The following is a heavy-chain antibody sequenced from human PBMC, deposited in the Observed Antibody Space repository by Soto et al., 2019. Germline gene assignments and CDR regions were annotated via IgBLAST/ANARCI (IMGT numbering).Heavy chain of an antibody. J-gene: IGHJ5*02. D-gene: IGHD3-22*01. V-gene: IGHV2-5*02. CDR3: VYRRSAYYLQS. Sequence: QITWKESGPTLLKPTQTLTRTCTFSGFSLTTTGGAVGWIRQSPGKAPECLAVIYWDDDKGYSPSLRRRLTISKDTSKKQVVLNVANLDPVDTATYYCVYRRSAYYLQSWGQGIFVAVSP. CDR1: GFSLTTTGGA. CDR2: IYWDDDK.